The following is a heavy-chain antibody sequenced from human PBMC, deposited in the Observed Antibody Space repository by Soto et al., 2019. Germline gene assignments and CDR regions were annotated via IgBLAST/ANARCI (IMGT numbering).Heavy chain of an antibody. V-gene: IGHV1-18*01. CDR3: ATRSPAFDY. CDR2: ITTDKGKT. J-gene: IGHJ4*02. CDR1: GYTFTSYG. Sequence: QVQLVQSGPEVKKPGASVKVSCKTSGYTFTSYGITWVRQAPGQGLEWMGWITTDKGKTTYAQKFQGRVTMTTDISTSTAYRELRSLRSDDTAVYYCATRSPAFDYWGQGTLVTVSS.